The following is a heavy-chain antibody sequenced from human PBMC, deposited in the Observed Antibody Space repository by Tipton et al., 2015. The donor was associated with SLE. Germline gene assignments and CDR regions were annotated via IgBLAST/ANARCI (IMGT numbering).Heavy chain of an antibody. Sequence: TLSLTCAVYGGSFSDYYWSWIRQTPGEGVEWIGEINHTGGTNYNPSLESRVTMSVDTSKNQFSLKLSSVTAADTAMYYCVRERKYVVGCRELDAPDLGGQGTAVTVSS. V-gene: IGHV4-34*01. CDR2: INHTGGT. CDR1: GGSFSDYY. J-gene: IGHJ3*01. D-gene: IGHD1-26*01. CDR3: VRERKYVVGCRELDAPDL.